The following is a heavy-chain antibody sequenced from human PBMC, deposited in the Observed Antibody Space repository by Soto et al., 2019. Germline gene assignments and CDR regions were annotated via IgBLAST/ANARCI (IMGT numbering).Heavy chain of an antibody. CDR2: IYYSGST. D-gene: IGHD2-15*01. J-gene: IGHJ4*02. CDR1: GGSISSYY. V-gene: IGHV4-59*01. Sequence: SETLSLTCTVSGGSISSYYWSWIRQPPGKGLEWIGYIYYSGSTNYNPSLKSRVTISVDTSKNQFSLKLSSVTAADTAVYYCGRDACSGGNCYSDSWGQGTLVTVS. CDR3: GRDACSGGNCYSDS.